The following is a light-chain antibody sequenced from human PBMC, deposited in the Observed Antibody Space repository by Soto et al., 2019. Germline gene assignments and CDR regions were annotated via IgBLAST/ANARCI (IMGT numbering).Light chain of an antibody. V-gene: IGLV2-14*03. J-gene: IGLJ1*01. CDR1: SSVVGAYDY. CDR2: DVT. Sequence: QSVLTQPASVSGSPGQSITISCTGTSSVVGAYDYVSWYQQFPDTAPKLIIFDVTNRPSGVSNRFSGSKSGNTASLTISGLQAGDEAEYYCNSYTSSRTYVFGSGTKVTVL. CDR3: NSYTSSRTYV.